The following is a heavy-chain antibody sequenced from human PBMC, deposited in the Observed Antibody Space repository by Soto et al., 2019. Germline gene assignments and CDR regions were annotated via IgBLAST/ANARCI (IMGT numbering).Heavy chain of an antibody. J-gene: IGHJ6*02. CDR3: AKGLGGSGWYSGYYGMDV. V-gene: IGHV3-23*04. CDR1: GFTFSSYA. CDR2: VSGSGDTT. Sequence: EVQLVESGGGLVQPGGSLRLSCAASGFTFSSYAMTWVRQAPGKGLQWVSAVSGSGDTTFYADSVKGRFTISRDNSKDTLYLQMNSLRAEDTAVYYCAKGLGGSGWYSGYYGMDVWGQGTTVTVSS. D-gene: IGHD6-19*01.